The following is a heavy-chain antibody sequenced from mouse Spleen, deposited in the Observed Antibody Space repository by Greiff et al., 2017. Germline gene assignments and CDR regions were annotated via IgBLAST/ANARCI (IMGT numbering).Heavy chain of an antibody. D-gene: IGHD4-1*01. CDR1: GYAFSSYW. CDR2: IYPGDGDT. V-gene: IGHV1-80*01. J-gene: IGHJ1*03. CDR3: ARGPPGTWYFDV. Sequence: VQLQQSGAELVKPGASVKISCKASGYAFSSYWMNWVKQRPGKGLEWIGQIYPGDGDTNYNGKFKGKATLTADKSSSTAYMQLSSLTSEDSAVYFCARGPPGTWYFDVWGTGTTVTVSS.